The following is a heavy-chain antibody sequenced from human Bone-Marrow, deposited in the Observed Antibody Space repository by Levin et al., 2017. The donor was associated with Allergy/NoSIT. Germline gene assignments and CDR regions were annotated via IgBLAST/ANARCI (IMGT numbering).Heavy chain of an antibody. CDR1: GSMSW. V-gene: IGHV3-7*04. D-gene: IGHD6-13*01. Sequence: GGSLRLSCVASGSMSWMSWVRQSPGKGLEWVANIKEDGSQTNYVDSVKGRFTISRDNAKNSLYLQMNSLRAEDTAVYYCARQLVGIRAFDIWGQGTTVTVSS. J-gene: IGHJ3*02. CDR2: IKEDGSQT. CDR3: ARQLVGIRAFDI.